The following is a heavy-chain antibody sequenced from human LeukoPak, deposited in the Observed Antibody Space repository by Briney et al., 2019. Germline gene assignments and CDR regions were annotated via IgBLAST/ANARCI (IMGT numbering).Heavy chain of an antibody. J-gene: IGHJ1*01. CDR3: ARAPSEIGGYYPEYFRH. V-gene: IGHV3-74*01. D-gene: IGHD3-22*01. CDR1: GFTFSTYW. CDR2: IKSDGGT. Sequence: GGSLRLSCAASGFTFSTYWMHWVRQAPGKGLVWVSRIKSDGGTNYADSVKGRFTISRANAKKTVSLQMNSLRPEDTGVYYCARAPSEIGGYYPEYFRHWGQGTLVTVSS.